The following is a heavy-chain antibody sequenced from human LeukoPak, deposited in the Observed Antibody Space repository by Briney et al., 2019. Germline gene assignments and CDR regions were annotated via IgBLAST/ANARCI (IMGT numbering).Heavy chain of an antibody. Sequence: SETLSLTCAVYGRSFSGYYWSWIRQPPGKGLEWIGEINHSGSTNYNPSLKSRVTISVDTSKNQFSLKLSSVTAADTAVYYCARGWSGNSDLDVWGKGTTVTVSS. CDR1: GRSFSGYY. CDR2: INHSGST. J-gene: IGHJ6*04. CDR3: ARGWSGNSDLDV. D-gene: IGHD4-23*01. V-gene: IGHV4-34*01.